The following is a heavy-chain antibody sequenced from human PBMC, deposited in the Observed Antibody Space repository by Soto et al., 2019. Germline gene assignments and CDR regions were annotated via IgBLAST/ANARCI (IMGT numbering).Heavy chain of an antibody. CDR1: GGSFRNYY. CDR2: IYSSGST. V-gene: IGHV4-59*01. Sequence: SGTLSLTCRASGGSFRNYYLSWIRQSPGKGPVWISHIYSSGSTKYNPSLQNRVSISSDTSNNQFSLTLRSVSAADTAVYYCARASPRYSCNWYEPLDFWGQGTLVTVSS. D-gene: IGHD6-13*01. CDR3: ARASPRYSCNWYEPLDF. J-gene: IGHJ4*02.